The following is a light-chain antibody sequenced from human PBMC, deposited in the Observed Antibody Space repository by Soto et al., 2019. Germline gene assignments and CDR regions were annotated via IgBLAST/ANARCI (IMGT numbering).Light chain of an antibody. CDR2: EVT. CDR1: SSDVGNYNL. Sequence: QSVLTQPVSVSGSPGQSITISCTGTSSDVGNYNLVSWYQHHPDKAPKLMIYEVTRRLSGVSNRFSGSKSGNTASLTISGLQAEDEADYYCCSYADNNILFGGGTKVTVL. J-gene: IGLJ3*02. V-gene: IGLV2-23*02. CDR3: CSYADNNIL.